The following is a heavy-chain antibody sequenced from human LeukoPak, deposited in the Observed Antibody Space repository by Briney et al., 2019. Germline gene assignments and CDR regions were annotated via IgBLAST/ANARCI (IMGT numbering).Heavy chain of an antibody. CDR3: AKDIAVAGTSSDPDP. J-gene: IGHJ5*02. CDR1: GFTFSSYT. V-gene: IGHV3-23*01. Sequence: PGGSLRLSCAASGFTFSSYTMSWVRQAPGKGLEWVSAISGSGGSTYYADSVKGRFTISRDNSKNTLYLQMNSLRAEDTAVYYCAKDIAVAGTSSDPDPWGQGTLVTVSS. CDR2: ISGSGGST. D-gene: IGHD6-19*01.